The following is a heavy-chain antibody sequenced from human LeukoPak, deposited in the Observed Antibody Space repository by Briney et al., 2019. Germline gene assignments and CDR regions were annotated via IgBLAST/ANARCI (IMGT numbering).Heavy chain of an antibody. CDR2: ISAYSGNT. CDR3: ARPGRKSTSPTDY. CDR1: GYTFSGYG. J-gene: IGHJ4*02. V-gene: IGHV1-18*01. D-gene: IGHD2-2*01. Sequence: ASVKVSCKASGYTFSGYGFSWVRQAPGQGLEWMGWISAYSGNTKYAQKYQARVTLTTDTSTSTAYMELSSLRSEDTAVYYCARPGRKSTSPTDYWGQGTLVTVSS.